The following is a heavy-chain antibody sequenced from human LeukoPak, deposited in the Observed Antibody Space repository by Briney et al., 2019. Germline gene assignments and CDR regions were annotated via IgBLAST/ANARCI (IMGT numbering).Heavy chain of an antibody. CDR2: IRYDGSNK. CDR1: GFTFSSYG. CDR3: ARYSPYYYYGMDV. J-gene: IGHJ6*02. V-gene: IGHV3-30*02. D-gene: IGHD2-15*01. Sequence: GGSLRLSCAASGFTFSSYGMHWVRQAPGKGLEWEAFIRYDGSNKYYADSVKGRFTISRDNSKNTLYLQMNSLRAEDTAVYYCARYSPYYYYGMDVWGQGTTVTVSS.